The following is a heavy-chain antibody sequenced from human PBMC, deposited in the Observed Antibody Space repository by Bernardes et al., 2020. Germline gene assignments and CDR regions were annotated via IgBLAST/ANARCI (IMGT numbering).Heavy chain of an antibody. V-gene: IGHV1-2*04. CDR1: GYTFTGSY. CDR3: ARDNSGQVGALDAFDI. J-gene: IGHJ3*02. D-gene: IGHD1-26*01. Sequence: ASVKVSCKASGYTFTGSYMHWVRQAPGQGLEWMGWINPNSGGTNYAQKFQGWVTMTRDTSISTAYMELSRLRSDDTAVYYCARDNSGQVGALDAFDIWGQGTMVTVSS. CDR2: INPNSGGT.